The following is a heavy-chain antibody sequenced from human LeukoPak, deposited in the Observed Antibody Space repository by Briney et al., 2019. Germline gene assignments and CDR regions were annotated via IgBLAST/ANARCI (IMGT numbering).Heavy chain of an antibody. V-gene: IGHV3-23*01. J-gene: IGHJ4*02. D-gene: IGHD4-23*01. CDR3: AKFLATVVTPGDY. CDR1: GFTFANYA. CDR2: ISGSGSDT. Sequence: GGSLRLSCAGSGFTFANYAMTWVRQAPGKGLEWVSGISGSGSDTYYADSVKGRFTISRDNSKNTLFLQMNSLRAEDTAIYYCAKFLATVVTPGDYWGQGALATVSS.